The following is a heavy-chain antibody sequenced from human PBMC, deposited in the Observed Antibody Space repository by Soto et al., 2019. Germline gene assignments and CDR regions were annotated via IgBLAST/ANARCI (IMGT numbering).Heavy chain of an antibody. CDR2: VNYSGST. CDR1: GDSVSSGSYY. CDR3: ARGRGSGIVVVPAHSLNWFDP. J-gene: IGHJ5*02. V-gene: IGHV4-61*01. D-gene: IGHD2-2*01. Sequence: SETLSLTCTVSGDSVSSGSYYWSWIRQPPGKGLEWIGDVNYSGSTNYNPSLKSRVTISVDTSKNQFSLKLSSVTAADTAVYYCARGRGSGIVVVPAHSLNWFDPWGQGTLVTVSS.